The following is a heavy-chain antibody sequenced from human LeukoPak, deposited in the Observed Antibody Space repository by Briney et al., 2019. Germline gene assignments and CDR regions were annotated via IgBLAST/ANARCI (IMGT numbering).Heavy chain of an antibody. CDR3: ARGDRWFDP. J-gene: IGHJ5*02. CDR2: IYHSGST. Sequence: KASQTLSLTCAVSGGSISSGGYSWSWIRQPPGKGLEWIGYIYHSGSTYYNPSLKSRVTISVDRSKSQFSLKPSSVTAADTAVYYCARGDRWFDPWGQGTLVTVSS. V-gene: IGHV4-30-2*01. CDR1: GGSISSGGYS.